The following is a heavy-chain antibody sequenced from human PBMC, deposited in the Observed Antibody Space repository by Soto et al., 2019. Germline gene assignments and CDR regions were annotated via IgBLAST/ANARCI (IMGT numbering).Heavy chain of an antibody. D-gene: IGHD2-8*02. CDR2: ITDTGGDA. V-gene: IGHV3-23*01. J-gene: IGHJ3*02. Sequence: GSLRLSCVASGITFGSRAMSWVRQAPGEGLEWVSTITDTGGDAKYADSVRGRFTISRDNSKKTLYLQMSSLRADDSAVYYCAKATATGGGAFDICGQGTMVTVSS. CDR1: GITFGSRA. CDR3: AKATATGGGAFDI.